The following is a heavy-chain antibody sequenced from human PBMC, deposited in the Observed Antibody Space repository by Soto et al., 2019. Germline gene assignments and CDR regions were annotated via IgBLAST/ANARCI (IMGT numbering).Heavy chain of an antibody. V-gene: IGHV3-23*01. CDR1: GFTFSTYA. J-gene: IGHJ4*02. Sequence: EVQLLESGGGLVQPGGSLRLSCAASGFTFSTYAMSWVRQAPGTGLEWVSAISGSGSNTYYADSVKGRFTISRDDSKSTLYLQMNSQIAEDTAVYYCARDPSHSYYTLFYYFDYGGQGTLVTVSS. D-gene: IGHD1-26*01. CDR2: ISGSGSNT. CDR3: ARDPSHSYYTLFYYFDY.